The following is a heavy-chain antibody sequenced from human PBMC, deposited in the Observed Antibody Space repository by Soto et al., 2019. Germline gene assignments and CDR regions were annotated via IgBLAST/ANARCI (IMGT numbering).Heavy chain of an antibody. Sequence: QVQLVESGGGVVQPGRSLRLSCAASGFTFSSYAMHWVRQAPGKGLEWVAVISYDGSNKYYADSVKGRFTISRDNSKNTLYLQMNSLRAEDTAVYYCARDHPDTATVSVMDYWGQGTLVTVSS. J-gene: IGHJ4*02. CDR2: ISYDGSNK. V-gene: IGHV3-30-3*01. CDR1: GFTFSSYA. CDR3: ARDHPDTATVSVMDY. D-gene: IGHD5-18*01.